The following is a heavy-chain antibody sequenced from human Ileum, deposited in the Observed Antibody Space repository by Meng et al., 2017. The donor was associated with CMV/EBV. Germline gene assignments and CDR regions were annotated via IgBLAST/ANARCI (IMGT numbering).Heavy chain of an antibody. V-gene: IGHV3-21*01. J-gene: IGHJ3*02. Sequence: GGSLRLSCAASGFIFSSYGMHWVRQAPGRGLEWVSSISGSSNRIFYGDSVKGRFAISRDNARNSLYLQMNSLRAEDTAVYYCTRDESLVPDYYSDSVLGALDICGQAIIV. D-gene: IGHD3-22*01. CDR2: ISGSSNRI. CDR1: GFIFSSYG. CDR3: TRDESLVPDYYSDSVLGALDI.